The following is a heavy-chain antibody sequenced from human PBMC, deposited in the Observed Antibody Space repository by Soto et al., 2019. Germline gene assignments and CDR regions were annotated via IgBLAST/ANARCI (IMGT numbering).Heavy chain of an antibody. CDR1: GLTFDDYA. D-gene: IGHD6-13*01. CDR2: ISWNSGSI. J-gene: IGHJ3*02. V-gene: IGHV3-9*01. Sequence: EVQLVESGGGLVQPGRSLRLSCAASGLTFDDYAMHWVRQAPGKGLEWVSGISWNSGSIGYADSVKGRFTISRDNPKNSLYLQMNSLRAEDTALYYWAKDTLEWYSSSCVLRTHAFDIWGQGTMVTVSS. CDR3: AKDTLEWYSSSCVLRTHAFDI.